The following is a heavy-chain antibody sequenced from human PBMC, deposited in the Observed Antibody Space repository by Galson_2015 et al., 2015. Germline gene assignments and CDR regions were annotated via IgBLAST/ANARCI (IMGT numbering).Heavy chain of an antibody. Sequence: SLRLSCAASGFTFDDYAMHWVRQPPGKGLEWVSGISWNSGSIGHADSVKGRFTISRDNAKNSLYLQMNSLGAEDTAFYYCAKDVDYVIMTGYLDYWGQGTLVTVSS. CDR1: GFTFDDYA. J-gene: IGHJ4*02. CDR2: ISWNSGSI. CDR3: AKDVDYVIMTGYLDY. D-gene: IGHD3-9*01. V-gene: IGHV3-9*01.